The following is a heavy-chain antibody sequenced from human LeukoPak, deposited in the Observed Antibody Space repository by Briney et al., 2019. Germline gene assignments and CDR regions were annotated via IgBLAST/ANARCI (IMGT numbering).Heavy chain of an antibody. V-gene: IGHV3-53*01. CDR2: ITSGGDT. CDR1: GVTVSSNY. CDR3: ARHRSPSWFYS. Sequence: GGSLRLSCAASGVTVSSNYMSWLRQAPGQGLEWVSVITSGGDTYYADSVKGRFTISRDSSKNTLYLQMNSLRAEDTAVYYCARHRSPSWFYSWGQGTLVIVSS. J-gene: IGHJ5*01.